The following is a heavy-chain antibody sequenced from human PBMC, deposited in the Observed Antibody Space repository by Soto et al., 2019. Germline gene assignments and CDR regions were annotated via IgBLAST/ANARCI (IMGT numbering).Heavy chain of an antibody. CDR1: GITFSSFW. CDR2: INNDGSST. CDR3: ARDPLIGNTDYGLDV. V-gene: IGHV3-74*01. D-gene: IGHD2-21*01. J-gene: IGHJ6*04. Sequence: LRLSCAASGITFSSFWMHWVRQAPGKGLVWASRINNDGSSTAYADSVKGRFTISRDNAKSTLYLQVTSLRAEDTAVYYCARDPLIGNTDYGLDVWGKGTTVTVSS.